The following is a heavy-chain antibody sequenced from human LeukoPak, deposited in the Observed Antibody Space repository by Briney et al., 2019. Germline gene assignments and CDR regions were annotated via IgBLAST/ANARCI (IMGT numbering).Heavy chain of an antibody. Sequence: PSETLSLTCTVSGDSISSGSYYWSWIRQPAGKGLEWIGRIYTSGSTNYNPSLKSRVTISVDTSKNQFSLKLSAVTAADTAVCYCTREGYSSPDYWGQGTLVTVSS. V-gene: IGHV4-61*02. CDR2: IYTSGST. D-gene: IGHD5-18*01. J-gene: IGHJ4*02. CDR1: GDSISSGSYY. CDR3: TREGYSSPDY.